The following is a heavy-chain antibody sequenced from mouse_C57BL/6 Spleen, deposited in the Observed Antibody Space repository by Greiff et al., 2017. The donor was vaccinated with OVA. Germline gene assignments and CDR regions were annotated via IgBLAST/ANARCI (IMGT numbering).Heavy chain of an antibody. CDR3: ARLGGGDYAMDY. Sequence: QVHVKQSGAELVRPGTSVKVSCKASGYAFTNYLIEWVKQRPGQGLEWIGVINPGSGGTNYNEKFKGKATLTADKSSSTAYMQLSSLTSEDSAVYFCARLGGGDYAMDYWGQGTSVTVSS. D-gene: IGHD3-3*01. CDR2: INPGSGGT. J-gene: IGHJ4*01. V-gene: IGHV1-54*01. CDR1: GYAFTNYL.